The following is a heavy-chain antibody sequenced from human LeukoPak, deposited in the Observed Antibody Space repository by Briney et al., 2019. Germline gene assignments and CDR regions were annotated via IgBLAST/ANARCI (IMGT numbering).Heavy chain of an antibody. J-gene: IGHJ5*02. D-gene: IGHD6-19*01. V-gene: IGHV1-2*02. CDR3: ARDREQWLVLDWFDP. Sequence: GASVKVSCKASGYTFTGYYMHWVRQAPGQGLEWMGWINPNSGGTNYAQKFQGRVTMTTDTSTSTAYMELSRLRSDDTAVYYCARDREQWLVLDWFDPWGQGTLVTVSS. CDR2: INPNSGGT. CDR1: GYTFTGYY.